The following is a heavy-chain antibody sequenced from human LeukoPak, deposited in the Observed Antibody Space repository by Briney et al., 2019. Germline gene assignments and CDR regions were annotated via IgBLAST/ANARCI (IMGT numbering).Heavy chain of an antibody. D-gene: IGHD1-26*01. J-gene: IGHJ2*01. CDR3: ARGLRREPWYFDL. CDR1: GFTFSDYY. Sequence: GGPLRLSCAASGFTFSDYYMSWIRQAPGKGLEWVSYISSSGSTIYYADSVKGRFTISRDNAKNSLYLQMNSLRAEDTAVYYCARGLRREPWYFDLWGRGTLVTVSS. V-gene: IGHV3-11*01. CDR2: ISSSGSTI.